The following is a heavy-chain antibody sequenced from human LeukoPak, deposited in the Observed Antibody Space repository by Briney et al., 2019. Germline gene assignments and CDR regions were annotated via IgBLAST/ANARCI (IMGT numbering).Heavy chain of an antibody. V-gene: IGHV5-51*01. Sequence: GESLKISCKGSGYTFTTYWIGWVRQMPGKGLEWMGIIYPGDSDTRYSPSFQGHVTISADKSISTTYLQWSSQKASDTAMYYCASPRGIDGNHAFDIWGQGTMVTVSS. CDR1: GYTFTTYW. CDR2: IYPGDSDT. J-gene: IGHJ3*02. D-gene: IGHD3-16*01. CDR3: ASPRGIDGNHAFDI.